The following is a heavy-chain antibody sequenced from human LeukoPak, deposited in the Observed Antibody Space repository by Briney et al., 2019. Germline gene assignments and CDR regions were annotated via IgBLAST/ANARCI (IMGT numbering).Heavy chain of an antibody. V-gene: IGHV1-69*06. Sequence: SVKVSRKASGGTFSSYAISWVRQAPGQGLEWMGGIIPIFGTANYAQKFQGRVTITADKSTSTAYMELSSLRSEDTAVYYCARTRDVGLFDYWGQGTLVTVSS. CDR3: ARTRDVGLFDY. J-gene: IGHJ4*02. CDR1: GGTFSSYA. CDR2: IIPIFGTA. D-gene: IGHD2-21*01.